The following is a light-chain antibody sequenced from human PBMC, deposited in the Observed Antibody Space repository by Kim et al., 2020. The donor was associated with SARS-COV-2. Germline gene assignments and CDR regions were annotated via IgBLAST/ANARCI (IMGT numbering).Light chain of an antibody. CDR3: MQALQTPYT. J-gene: IGKJ2*01. V-gene: IGKV2-28*01. CDR1: QSLLHSNGYNY. Sequence: DIVMTQSPLSLPVTPGEPASISCRSSQSLLHSNGYNYLDWYLQKPGQSPQLLIYLGSNRASGVPDRFSGSGSGTDFTLKISSVEAEDVGVYYCMQALQTPYTFGQGPNLDI. CDR2: LGS.